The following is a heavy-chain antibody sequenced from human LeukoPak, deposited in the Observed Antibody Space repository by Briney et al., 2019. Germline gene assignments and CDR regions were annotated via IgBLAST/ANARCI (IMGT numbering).Heavy chain of an antibody. Sequence: PGCAVTLSCARSVFSFSSYAMRWLGQAPRKGLAGVSGSSGYGGSTDYADSAKGRFTISRDNSKNTLYLKMHSLRAEDTAVYYCAKDLSRDRLLPPPTIDYWGQGTLVTVSS. CDR1: VFSFSSYA. CDR2: SSGYGGST. D-gene: IGHD5-12*01. CDR3: AKDLSRDRLLPPPTIDY. J-gene: IGHJ4*02. V-gene: IGHV3-23*01.